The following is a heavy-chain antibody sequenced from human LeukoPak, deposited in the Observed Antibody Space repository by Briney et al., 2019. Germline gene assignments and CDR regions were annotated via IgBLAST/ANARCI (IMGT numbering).Heavy chain of an antibody. V-gene: IGHV1-46*01. CDR2: INPSGGST. D-gene: IGHD4-23*01. CDR1: GYTFTSYY. J-gene: IGHJ5*02. Sequence: ASVKVSCKASGYTFTSYYMHWVRQAPGQGLEWMGIINPSGGSTSYAQKFQGRVTMTRDTSTSTVYMELSSLRSEDTAVYYCARVPGPYGGNRYVWFDPWGQGTLVTVSS. CDR3: ARVPGPYGGNRYVWFDP.